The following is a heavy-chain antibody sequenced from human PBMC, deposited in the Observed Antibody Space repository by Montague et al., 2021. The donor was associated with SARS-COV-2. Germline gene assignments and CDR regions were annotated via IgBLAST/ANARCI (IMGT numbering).Heavy chain of an antibody. CDR2: SYYWSKWYS. D-gene: IGHD6-19*01. J-gene: IGHJ4*02. Sequence: CAISGDSVSITCVSCAYRRKSPSNCIGAQGRSYYWSKWYSDYAPSVRGRLTVNPDASKNEFSLELNYVTPEDTAVYYCVRYSGWFYFDFWGQGTLVTVSS. V-gene: IGHV6-1*01. CDR3: VRYSGWFYFDF. CDR1: GDSVSITCVS.